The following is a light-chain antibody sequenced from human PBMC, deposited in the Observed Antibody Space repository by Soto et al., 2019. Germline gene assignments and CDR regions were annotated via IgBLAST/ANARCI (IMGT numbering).Light chain of an antibody. CDR3: QHLDSYPFT. J-gene: IGKJ3*01. V-gene: IGKV1-9*01. Sequence: DIQLTQSPSFLSASVGDRVTITCRASQGISRYLAWYQQKPGKAPMLLIYAASSLQSGVPSRFSGTGSGTEFTLTSSILHPEDFASYYCQHLDSYPFTFGPGTKVDIK. CDR1: QGISRY. CDR2: AAS.